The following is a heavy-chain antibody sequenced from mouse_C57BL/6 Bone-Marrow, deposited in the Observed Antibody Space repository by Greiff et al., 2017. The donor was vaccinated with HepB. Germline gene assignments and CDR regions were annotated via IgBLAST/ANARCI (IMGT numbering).Heavy chain of an antibody. CDR1: GFTFSDYY. CDR3: ARAFYSWYFDV. CDR2: INYDGSST. J-gene: IGHJ1*03. V-gene: IGHV5-16*01. Sequence: EVQLVESEGGLVQPGSSMKLSCTASGFTFSDYYMAWVRQVPEKGLEWVANINYDGSSTYYLDSLKSRFIISRDNAKNILYLQMSSLKSEDTATYYCARAFYSWYFDVWGTGTTVTVSS. D-gene: IGHD2-12*01.